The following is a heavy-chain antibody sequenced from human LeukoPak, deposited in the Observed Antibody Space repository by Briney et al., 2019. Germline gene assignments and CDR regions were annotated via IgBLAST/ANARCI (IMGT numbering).Heavy chain of an antibody. CDR1: GYTFTGYY. CDR3: AREWVAYYYDSSGYFDY. CDR2: INPNSGGT. D-gene: IGHD3-22*01. J-gene: IGHJ4*02. Sequence: ASVKVSCKXSGYTFTGYYMHWVRQAPGQGLEWMGWINPNSGGTNYGQKFQGRVTMTRDTSISTAYMELSRLRSDDTAVYYCAREWVAYYYDSSGYFDYWGQGTLVTVSS. V-gene: IGHV1-2*02.